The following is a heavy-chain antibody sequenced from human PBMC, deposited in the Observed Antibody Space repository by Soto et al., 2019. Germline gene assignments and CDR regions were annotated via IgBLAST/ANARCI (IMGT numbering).Heavy chain of an antibody. J-gene: IGHJ6*03. D-gene: IGHD3-3*01. V-gene: IGHV3-73*01. CDR3: STQASDFWRGYPQYYMHV. Sequence: EVQLVESGGGLVQPGGSLTLSCAASGFTFSVSALHWVRHPSGRGLGWVGRSRSRGTNYASAYAASLDGRCTISRDDSKNTAYLQLTSLSTEDTAVYYCSTQASDFWRGYPQYYMHVCGEGTTVTVS. CDR2: SRSRGTNYAS. CDR1: GFTFSVSA.